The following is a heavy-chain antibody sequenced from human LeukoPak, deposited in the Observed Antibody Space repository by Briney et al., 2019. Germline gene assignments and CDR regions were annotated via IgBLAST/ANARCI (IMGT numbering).Heavy chain of an antibody. CDR3: ARLPGVAAVGVDY. V-gene: IGHV1-18*01. D-gene: IGHD6-13*01. Sequence: GWISAYNGNTNYAQKLQGRVTMTTDTSTSTAYMELRSLRSDDTAVYYCARLPGVAAVGVDYWGQGTLVTVSS. J-gene: IGHJ4*02. CDR2: ISAYNGNT.